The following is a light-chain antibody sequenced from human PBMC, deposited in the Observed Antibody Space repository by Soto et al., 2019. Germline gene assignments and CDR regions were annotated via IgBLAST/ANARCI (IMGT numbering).Light chain of an antibody. J-gene: IGLJ2*01. CDR1: SSNIGNNY. CDR3: GTWDSSLSARV. V-gene: IGLV1-51*01. Sequence: QSVLTQPPSVSAAPGQKVTISCSGSSSNIGNNYVSWYQQLPGTAPKLLIYDNNKRPSGIPDRFSGSKSVTSATLGITGLQTGDEADYYCGTWDSSLSARVFGGGTKLTVL. CDR2: DNN.